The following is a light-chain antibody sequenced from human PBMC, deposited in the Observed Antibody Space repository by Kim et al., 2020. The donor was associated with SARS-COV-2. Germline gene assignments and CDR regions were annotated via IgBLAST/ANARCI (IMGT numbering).Light chain of an antibody. CDR2: GNS. CDR1: SSNSGAGYD. CDR3: QSYDSSLSVV. V-gene: IGLV1-40*01. Sequence: GQRGTISCTGGSSNSGAGYDVHWYQQLPGTAPKLLIYGNSNRPSGVPDRFSGSKSGTSASLAITGLQAEDEADYYCQSYDSSLSVVFGGGTQLTVL. J-gene: IGLJ2*01.